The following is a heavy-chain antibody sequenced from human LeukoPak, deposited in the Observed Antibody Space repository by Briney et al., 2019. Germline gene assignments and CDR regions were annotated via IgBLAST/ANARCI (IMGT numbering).Heavy chain of an antibody. CDR2: ISASGDDT. CDR1: GXTFRSYA. J-gene: IGHJ4*02. V-gene: IGHV3-23*01. D-gene: IGHD3-10*01. Sequence: GGSLRLSCAASGXTFRSYAMTWVRQAPGKGLEWVSEISASGDDTYYADSVKGRFTISRDNSKNTLFLQMNSLRAEDTAVYYCAKGRVGSASYIDCWGQGTLVTVSS. CDR3: AKGRVGSASYIDC.